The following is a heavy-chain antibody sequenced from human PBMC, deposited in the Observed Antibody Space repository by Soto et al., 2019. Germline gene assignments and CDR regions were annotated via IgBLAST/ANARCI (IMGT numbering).Heavy chain of an antibody. CDR2: ISYGGSNP. V-gene: IGHV3-30*18. Sequence: QVQLVESGGGVVQPGRSLRLSCAASGFTFTSYGMHWVRQAPGKGLEWVAVISYGGSNPQYVDSVKGRFTISKDNSKNTLVLQMNRLRHEDTAMYYCAKDGGASRGVMYNWCQGTLVTVSS. CDR3: AKDGGASRGVMYN. CDR1: GFTFTSYG. D-gene: IGHD3-10*01. J-gene: IGHJ4*02.